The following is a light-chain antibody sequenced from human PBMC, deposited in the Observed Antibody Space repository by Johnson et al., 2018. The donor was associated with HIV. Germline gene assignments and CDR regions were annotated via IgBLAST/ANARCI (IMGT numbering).Light chain of an antibody. Sequence: QPVLTQPPSVSAAPGQKVTISCSGSSSNIGKNYVSWYQQLPGTAPKLLIFDNHKRPSGIPDRFSGSKSGTSATLGITGLQTGDEADYYCGTWDSSLSAYVFGPGTKVTVL. J-gene: IGLJ1*01. V-gene: IGLV1-51*01. CDR3: GTWDSSLSAYV. CDR2: DNH. CDR1: SSNIGKNY.